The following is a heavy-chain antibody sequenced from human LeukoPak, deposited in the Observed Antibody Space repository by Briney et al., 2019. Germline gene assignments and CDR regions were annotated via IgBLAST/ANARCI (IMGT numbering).Heavy chain of an antibody. Sequence: GGSLRLSCAASGFTFSSYGMHWVRQAPGKGLEWVAVISYDGSNKYYADSMKGRFTISRDNSKNTLYLQMNSLRAEDTAVYYCARYGSGSLDYWGQGTLVTVSS. D-gene: IGHD3-10*01. CDR1: GFTFSSYG. J-gene: IGHJ4*02. CDR3: ARYGSGSLDY. CDR2: ISYDGSNK. V-gene: IGHV3-30*03.